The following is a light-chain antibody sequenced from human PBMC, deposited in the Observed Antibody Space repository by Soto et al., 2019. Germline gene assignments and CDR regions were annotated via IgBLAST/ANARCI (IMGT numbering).Light chain of an antibody. V-gene: IGKV3-11*01. CDR2: DVY. J-gene: IGKJ1*01. CDR1: QSVSSY. Sequence: EIVLTQSPATLSLSPGEGATLSCRASQSVSSYLTWYQQKPGQAPRLLIYDVYNRAAGIPARFSGSGSGTDFTLTISSLEPEDFAVYYCQQRSNWPRTFGQGTKVDIK. CDR3: QQRSNWPRT.